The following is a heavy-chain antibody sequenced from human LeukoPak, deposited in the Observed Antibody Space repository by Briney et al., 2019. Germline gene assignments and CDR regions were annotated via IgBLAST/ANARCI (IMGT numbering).Heavy chain of an antibody. CDR1: GGSISSDY. CDR2: IYYRGST. D-gene: IGHD3-10*01. CDR3: ARHYGP. Sequence: SETLSLTCTVSGGSISSDYWSWIRHPPGKGLEWIGYIYYRGSTNYNPSLKSRVTISVDTSKNQFSLKLNSVTAADTAVYYCARHYGPWGQGTLVTVSS. V-gene: IGHV4-59*08. J-gene: IGHJ5*02.